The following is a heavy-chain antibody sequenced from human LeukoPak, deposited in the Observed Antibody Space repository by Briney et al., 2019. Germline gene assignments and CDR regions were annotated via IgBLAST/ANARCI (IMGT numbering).Heavy chain of an antibody. Sequence: ASVKVSCKASGYPFTGYYMHWVRQAPGQGLEWMGWINPNSGGTNYAQKFQGRVTMTRDTSISTAYMELSRLRSDDTAVYYCARDNADGYNADYWGQGTLVTVSS. J-gene: IGHJ4*02. D-gene: IGHD5-24*01. CDR1: GYPFTGYY. CDR3: ARDNADGYNADY. V-gene: IGHV1-2*02. CDR2: INPNSGGT.